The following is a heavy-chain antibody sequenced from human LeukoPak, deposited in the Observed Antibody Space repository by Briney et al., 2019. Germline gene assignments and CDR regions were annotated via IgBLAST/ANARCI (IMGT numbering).Heavy chain of an antibody. V-gene: IGHV4-4*07. D-gene: IGHD2-21*01. J-gene: IGHJ4*02. Sequence: SETLSLTCIVSGGSISSYYWNWIRQSAGKGLEWIGRFYSSVSTDYNPSLKRRVTMSVDTSKNQFSLKLSSVTAADTAVYYCARGTYCGSDCYSFEYWGQGTLVTVSA. CDR2: FYSSVST. CDR3: ARGTYCGSDCYSFEY. CDR1: GGSISSYY.